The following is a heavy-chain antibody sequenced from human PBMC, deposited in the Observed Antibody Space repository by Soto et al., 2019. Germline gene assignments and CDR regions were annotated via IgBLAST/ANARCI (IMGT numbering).Heavy chain of an antibody. CDR1: GFIFENFG. CDR2: ISGSGFKK. CDR3: AKDLILYRMAATNSWDS. D-gene: IGHD2-15*01. J-gene: IGHJ4*02. Sequence: GGSLRLSCAASGFIFENFGMSWVRQAPGKGLEWISSISGSGFKKYYADSVKGRFTISRDNSKKTLDLQMDSLRPEDTAVYYCAKDLILYRMAATNSWDSWGQGTLVTVSS. V-gene: IGHV3-23*01.